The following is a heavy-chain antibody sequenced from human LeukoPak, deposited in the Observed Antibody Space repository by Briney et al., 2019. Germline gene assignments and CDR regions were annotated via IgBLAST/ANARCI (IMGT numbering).Heavy chain of an antibody. Sequence: SETLSLTCTVSGGSISSYYWSWIRQPSGKGLEWIGYIYYSGSTNYNPSLKSRVTISVDTSKNQFSLKLSSVTAADTAVYYCARDPSPIDYYYYGMDVWGQGTTVTVSS. J-gene: IGHJ6*02. CDR3: ARDPSPIDYYYYGMDV. CDR2: IYYSGST. CDR1: GGSISSYY. V-gene: IGHV4-59*01. D-gene: IGHD1-26*01.